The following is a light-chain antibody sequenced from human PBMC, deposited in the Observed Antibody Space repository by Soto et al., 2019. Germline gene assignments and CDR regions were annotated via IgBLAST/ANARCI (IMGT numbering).Light chain of an antibody. J-gene: IGKJ1*01. CDR3: QQYNNWPET. V-gene: IGKV3-15*01. CDR2: GAS. Sequence: EIVMTQSPATLSVSPGERAALSCRASQSVSSNLAWYQQKPGQAPRLLIYGASTRATGIPARFSGSGSGTDFTLTISSLQSEDLAVYYCQQYNNWPETFGQGTKVDNK. CDR1: QSVSSN.